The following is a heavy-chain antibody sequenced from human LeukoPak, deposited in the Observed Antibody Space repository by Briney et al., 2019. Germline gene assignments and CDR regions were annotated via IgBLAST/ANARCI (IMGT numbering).Heavy chain of an antibody. V-gene: IGHV1-69*01. CDR3: ARNEHTFYGSGSYDY. Sequence: SVTVYCKASGRTFSSYAISWVRQAAGQGLEWMGGIIPIFGTANYAQKFQGRVTITADESTSTAYMELSSLRSEDTAVYYCARNEHTFYGSGSYDYWGQGTLVTVSS. D-gene: IGHD3-10*01. CDR1: GRTFSSYA. CDR2: IIPIFGTA. J-gene: IGHJ4*02.